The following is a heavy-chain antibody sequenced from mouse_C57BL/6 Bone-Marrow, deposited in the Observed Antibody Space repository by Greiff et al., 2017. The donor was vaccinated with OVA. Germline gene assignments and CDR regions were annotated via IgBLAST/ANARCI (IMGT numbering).Heavy chain of an antibody. Sequence: EVQLQQSGAELVRPGASVKLSCTASGFNIKDDYMHWVKQRPEQGLEWIGWIDPENGDTEYASKFQGKATITADTSSNTAYLQLSSLTSEDTAVYYCTTSYYGYGGAYWGQGTLVTVSA. V-gene: IGHV14-4*01. CDR1: GFNIKDDY. D-gene: IGHD2-9*01. J-gene: IGHJ3*01. CDR3: TTSYYGYGGAY. CDR2: IDPENGDT.